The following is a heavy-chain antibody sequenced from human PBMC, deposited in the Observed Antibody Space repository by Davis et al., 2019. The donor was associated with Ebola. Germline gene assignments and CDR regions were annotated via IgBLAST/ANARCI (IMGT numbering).Heavy chain of an antibody. Sequence: GESLKISCAASGFTFSNAWMSWVRQAPGKGLEWVSVIYSGGSTYYADSVKGRFTISRHDSKNTLYLQMNSLRAEDTAVYYCARAQGYCSGGSCYYYYGMDVWGQGTTVTVSS. J-gene: IGHJ6*02. CDR2: IYSGGST. V-gene: IGHV3-53*04. D-gene: IGHD2-15*01. CDR1: GFTFSNAW. CDR3: ARAQGYCSGGSCYYYYGMDV.